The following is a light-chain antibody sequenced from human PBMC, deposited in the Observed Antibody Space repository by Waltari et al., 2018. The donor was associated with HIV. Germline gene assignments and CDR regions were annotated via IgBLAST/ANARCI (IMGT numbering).Light chain of an antibody. J-gene: IGLJ3*02. CDR2: EAT. V-gene: IGLV2-8*01. Sequence: SALTQPPSASGSPGPSVSISSPGTIRAVVGFNCFSWYHPYPGKAPKLMIYEATKRPSGVPDRFSGSKSDNTASLTVSGLQAEDEADYYCSAYAGSNNWVFGGGTKLTVL. CDR1: IRAVVGFNC. CDR3: SAYAGSNNWV.